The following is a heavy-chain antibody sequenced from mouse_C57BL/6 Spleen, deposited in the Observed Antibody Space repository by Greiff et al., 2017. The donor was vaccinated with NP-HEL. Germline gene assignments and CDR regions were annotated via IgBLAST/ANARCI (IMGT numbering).Heavy chain of an antibody. CDR3: ARYSPRRSGYVDY. Sequence: EVMLVESGGGLVKPGGSLKLSCAASGFTFSSYAMSWVRQTPEKRLEWVATISDGGSYTYYPDNVKGRFPISRDNAKNNLYLQMSHLKSEDTAMYYCARYSPRRSGYVDYWGQGTTLTVSS. CDR1: GFTFSSYA. V-gene: IGHV5-4*03. J-gene: IGHJ2*01. D-gene: IGHD3-2*02. CDR2: ISDGGSYT.